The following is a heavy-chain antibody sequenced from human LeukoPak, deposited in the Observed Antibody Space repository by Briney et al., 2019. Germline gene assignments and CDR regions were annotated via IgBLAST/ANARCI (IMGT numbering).Heavy chain of an antibody. CDR1: GYTFTNYG. Sequence: GASVKVSCKPSGYTFTNYGISWLRPAPGQGLEWMGWISPYNGNTIYAQKLQGRVTVTTDTSTSTAYMEPRSLRSDDTAVYYCTRTVLDCKNGVCYDYWGQGTLVTVSS. V-gene: IGHV1-18*01. D-gene: IGHD2-8*01. J-gene: IGHJ4*02. CDR3: TRTVLDCKNGVCYDY. CDR2: ISPYNGNT.